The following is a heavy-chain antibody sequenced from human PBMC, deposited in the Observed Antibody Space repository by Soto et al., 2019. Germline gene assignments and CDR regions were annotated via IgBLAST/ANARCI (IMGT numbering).Heavy chain of an antibody. J-gene: IGHJ4*02. CDR3: ASRELGVAVAGLNY. CDR1: GNTFTRYA. D-gene: IGHD6-19*01. V-gene: IGHV1-3*01. CDR2: INADNGNT. Sequence: QVHLVQSGAEGKKPGASVKVSCTASGNTFTRYAMHWVRQAHGQRPEWVGWINADNGNTKYSQKFQGRVTITRDTYASTVYMELSSLRSEDTAVYFCASRELGVAVAGLNYWGQGSLVTVSS.